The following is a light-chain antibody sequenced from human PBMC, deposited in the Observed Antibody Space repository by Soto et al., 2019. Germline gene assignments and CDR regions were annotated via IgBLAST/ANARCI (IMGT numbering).Light chain of an antibody. V-gene: IGKV3-20*01. J-gene: IGKJ5*01. CDR2: GAS. Sequence: EIVMTQSPATLSLSPGETATLSCRASQSVSINYLAWYQQKPGQAPRLLIYGASGRATGIPDRFSGSESGTDFTLTISRLEPEDFAVYYCQQYGGSPPITFGQGTRLEIK. CDR1: QSVSINY. CDR3: QQYGGSPPIT.